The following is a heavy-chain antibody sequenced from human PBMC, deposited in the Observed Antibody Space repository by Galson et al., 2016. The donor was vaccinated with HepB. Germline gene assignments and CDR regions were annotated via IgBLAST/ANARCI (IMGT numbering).Heavy chain of an antibody. Sequence: SLRLSCAASGFTSRKYYMTWVRQAPGKGLEWVSVINSGYSTNYAASVQGRFTISRDNSKNTLSLQMNSLRAEDTGVYYCVQGSTEPAVWGKGTTVTVSS. J-gene: IGHJ6*04. CDR3: VQGSTEPAV. V-gene: IGHV3-53*01. CDR1: GFTSRKYY. D-gene: IGHD1-26*01. CDR2: INSGYST.